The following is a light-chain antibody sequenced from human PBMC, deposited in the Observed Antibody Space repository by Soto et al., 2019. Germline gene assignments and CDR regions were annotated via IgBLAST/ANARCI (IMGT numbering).Light chain of an antibody. J-gene: IGKJ1*01. CDR2: GVS. Sequence: EIVLTQSPGTLSLSPGERATLSCRASQSVRSRYLAWYQQKLGQAPRLLIYGVSNRATGIPDRFSGSGSGTNFTLTFSRLESEDFAVYYCQQYSTSPRKFGQGTKVEIK. CDR1: QSVRSRY. CDR3: QQYSTSPRK. V-gene: IGKV3-20*01.